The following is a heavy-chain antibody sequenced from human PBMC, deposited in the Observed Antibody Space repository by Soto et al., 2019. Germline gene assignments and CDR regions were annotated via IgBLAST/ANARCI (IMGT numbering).Heavy chain of an antibody. CDR2: IYYSGST. V-gene: IGHV4-31*03. D-gene: IGHD3-22*01. CDR1: GGSISSGGYY. J-gene: IGHJ4*02. Sequence: NPSETLSLTCTVSGGSISSGGYYWSWIRHHPGKGLEWIGYIYYSGSTYYNPSLKSRVTISVDTSKNQFSLKLSSVTAADTAVYYCARAGYYYDSSGYYYDYWGQGTLVTVSS. CDR3: ARAGYYYDSSGYYYDY.